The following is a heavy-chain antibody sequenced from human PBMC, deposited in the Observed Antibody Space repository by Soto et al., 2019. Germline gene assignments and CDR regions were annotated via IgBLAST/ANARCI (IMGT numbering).Heavy chain of an antibody. CDR1: GGSISSGGYY. D-gene: IGHD2-2*01. Sequence: SETLSLTCTVSGGSISSGGYYWSWIRQHPGKGLEWIGYIYYSGSTYYNPSLKSRVTISVDTSKNQFSLKLSSVTAADTAVYYCAREGQYYCSSTSCHSRAWFDPWGQGTLVTVSS. CDR2: IYYSGST. V-gene: IGHV4-31*03. CDR3: AREGQYYCSSTSCHSRAWFDP. J-gene: IGHJ5*02.